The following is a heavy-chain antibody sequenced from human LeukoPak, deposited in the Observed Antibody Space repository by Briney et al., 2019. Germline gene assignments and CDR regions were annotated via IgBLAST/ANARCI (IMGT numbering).Heavy chain of an antibody. CDR1: GYTFTGYY. D-gene: IGHD3-10*01. V-gene: IGHV1-2*04. CDR3: ARVRGFGAPHYGMDV. CDR2: INPNSGGT. J-gene: IGHJ6*04. Sequence: ASVKVSCKASGYTFTGYYMHWVLQAPGQGLEWMGWINPNSGGTNYAQKFQGWVTMTRDTSISTAYMELSRLRSDDTAVYYCARVRGFGAPHYGMDVWGKGTTVTVSS.